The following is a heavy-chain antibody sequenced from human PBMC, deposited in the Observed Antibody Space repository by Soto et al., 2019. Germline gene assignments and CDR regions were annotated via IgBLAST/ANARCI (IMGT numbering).Heavy chain of an antibody. V-gene: IGHV1-69*13. CDR3: ARGWGYDSTDYYYAY. J-gene: IGHJ4*02. D-gene: IGHD3-22*01. CDR2: IIPIFGTA. Sequence: ASVKVSCKASGGSFNRHTISWVRQAPGQGLEWMGGIIPIFGTANHAQKFQGRVTIIADESTSTVYMELSSLRSDDTAIYYCARGWGYDSTDYYYAYWGQGTLVTVSS. CDR1: GGSFNRHT.